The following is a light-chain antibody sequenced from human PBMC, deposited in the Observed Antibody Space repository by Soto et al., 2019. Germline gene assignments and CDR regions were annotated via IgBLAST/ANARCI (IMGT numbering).Light chain of an antibody. Sequence: DVQMTQYPSSVSASVVDRVTITCRASQGIGRWLAWYQQRPGKAPSFLIYAASSLQGGDPSRFSGSGSGTDFTLTISNLQPEDFATYFCQQGDSFPVTFGQGTRLEMK. CDR2: AAS. J-gene: IGKJ5*01. V-gene: IGKV1D-12*01. CDR1: QGIGRW. CDR3: QQGDSFPVT.